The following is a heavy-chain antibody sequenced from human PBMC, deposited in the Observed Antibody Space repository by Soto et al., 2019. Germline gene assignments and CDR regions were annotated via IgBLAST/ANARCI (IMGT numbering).Heavy chain of an antibody. CDR2: FYFST. D-gene: IGHD3-22*01. CDR1: GDSINKYQ. J-gene: IGHJ4*02. CDR3: ARSNTRYSSPDY. V-gene: IGHV4-59*08. Sequence: QVQLQESGPGLVKPSETLSLTCTVSGDSINKYQWSWVRQPPGKGLEWIGCFYFSTTYNPALNSRVTISVDRSKNHFSLKLTSVTAADTAVYFCARSNTRYSSPDYWGQGTLVTVSS.